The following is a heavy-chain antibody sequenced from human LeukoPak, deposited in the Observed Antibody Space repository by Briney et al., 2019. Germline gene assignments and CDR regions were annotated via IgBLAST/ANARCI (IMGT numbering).Heavy chain of an antibody. D-gene: IGHD6-13*01. CDR2: INHSGST. V-gene: IGHV4-34*01. CDR1: GGSFSGYY. Sequence: SETLSLTCAVYGGSFSGYYWSWVRQPPGKGLEWIGEINHSGSTNYNPSLKSRVTISVDTSKNQFSLKLSSVTAADTAVYYCARPRGYSSSWYAPLGYWGQGTLVTVSS. J-gene: IGHJ4*02. CDR3: ARPRGYSSSWYAPLGY.